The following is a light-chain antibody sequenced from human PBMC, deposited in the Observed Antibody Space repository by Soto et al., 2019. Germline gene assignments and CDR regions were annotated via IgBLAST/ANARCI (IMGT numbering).Light chain of an antibody. J-gene: IGKJ2*01. CDR2: AAG. CDR1: QGISSW. Sequence: DIQMTQSPSSVSASVGDRVTITCRASQGISSWLAWYKQTPGKPPKLLIYAAGSLQSGVPSRFSGSESGPDFKLTISTMQPDYCPTDDCQHVHSFPYNFVHGTKLESK. CDR3: QHVHSFPYN. V-gene: IGKV1-12*01.